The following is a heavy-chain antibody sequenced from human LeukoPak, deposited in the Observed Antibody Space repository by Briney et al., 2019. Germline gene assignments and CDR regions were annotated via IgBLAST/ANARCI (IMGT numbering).Heavy chain of an antibody. J-gene: IGHJ4*02. CDR3: ARGPKVGATRGDY. CDR1: GYTFTNYG. CDR2: ISPYNGNT. V-gene: IGHV1-18*01. Sequence: GASVKVSCKASGYTFTNYGISWVRQAPGQGLEWMGWISPYNGNTNYAQKFQGRLTMTTDTSTSIAYMELRSLRSDDTAMYYCARGPKVGATRGDYWGQGTLVTVSS. D-gene: IGHD1-26*01.